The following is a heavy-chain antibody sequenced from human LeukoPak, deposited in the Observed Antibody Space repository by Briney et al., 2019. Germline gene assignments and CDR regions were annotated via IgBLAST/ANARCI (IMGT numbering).Heavy chain of an antibody. CDR2: INPNSGGT. CDR1: GYIFTGYY. Sequence: ASVKVSCKASGYIFTGYYMHWVRQAPGQGLEWMGWINPNSGGTKYAQKFQGRVTMTRDTSISTVYMELNRLRSDDTAVYYCARDPSAGVVANFDYWGQGTLVTVSS. D-gene: IGHD2-15*01. V-gene: IGHV1-2*02. J-gene: IGHJ4*02. CDR3: ARDPSAGVVANFDY.